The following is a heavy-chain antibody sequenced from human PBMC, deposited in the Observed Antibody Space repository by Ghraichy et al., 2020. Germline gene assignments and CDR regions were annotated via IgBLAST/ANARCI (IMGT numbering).Heavy chain of an antibody. V-gene: IGHV4-39*01. CDR1: GGSISSSSYY. D-gene: IGHD2-15*01. J-gene: IGHJ2*01. CDR3: ARQEWYCSGGSCYSPYYWYFDL. Sequence: SETLSLTCTVSGGSISSSSYYWGWIRQPPGKGLEWIGSIYYSGSTYYNPSLKSRVTISVDTSKNQFSLKLSSVTAADTAVYYCARQEWYCSGGSCYSPYYWYFDLWGRGTLVTVSS. CDR2: IYYSGST.